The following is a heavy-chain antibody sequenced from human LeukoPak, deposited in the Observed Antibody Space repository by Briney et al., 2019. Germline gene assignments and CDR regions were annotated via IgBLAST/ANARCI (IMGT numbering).Heavy chain of an antibody. J-gene: IGHJ4*02. V-gene: IGHV4-34*01. CDR3: ARGGTDYYDSSGYYYYFDY. CDR1: GGSFSGYY. CDR2: INHSGST. D-gene: IGHD3-22*01. Sequence: PSETLSLTCAVYGGSFSGYYWSWIRQPPGKGLEWIGEINHSGSTNYNPSLRSRVTISVDTSKNQFSPKLSSVTAADTAVYYCARGGTDYYDSSGYYYYFDYWGQGTLVTVSS.